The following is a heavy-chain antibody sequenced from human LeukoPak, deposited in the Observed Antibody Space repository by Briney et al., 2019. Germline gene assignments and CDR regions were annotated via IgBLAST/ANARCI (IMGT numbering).Heavy chain of an antibody. CDR1: GFTLTSTG. CDR2: INWDGVST. Sequence: PGGSLRLSCAMSGFTLTSTGMTWVRQAPGKGLEWVSGINWDGVSTGYADSVKGRFTISRDNAKNSLYLQMNSLRAEDTAFYYCARAAYNWNYFWFDPWGQGTLVTVSS. V-gene: IGHV3-20*04. CDR3: ARAAYNWNYFWFDP. D-gene: IGHD1-7*01. J-gene: IGHJ5*02.